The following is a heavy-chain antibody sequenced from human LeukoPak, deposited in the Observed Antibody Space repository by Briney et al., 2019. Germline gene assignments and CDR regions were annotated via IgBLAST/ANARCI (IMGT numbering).Heavy chain of an antibody. CDR2: ISYDGSNK. J-gene: IGHJ4*02. CDR1: GFTFSSYA. V-gene: IGHV3-30-3*01. D-gene: IGHD2-21*02. Sequence: GGSLRLSCAASGFTFSSYAMHWVRQAPGKGLEWVAVISYDGSNKYYADSVKGRFTISRDNSKNTLYLQMNSLRAEDTAVYYCAKGMTDFDYWGQGTLVTVSS. CDR3: AKGMTDFDY.